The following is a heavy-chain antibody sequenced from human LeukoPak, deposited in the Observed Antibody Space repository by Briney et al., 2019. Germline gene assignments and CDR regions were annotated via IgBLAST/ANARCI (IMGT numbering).Heavy chain of an antibody. D-gene: IGHD1-26*01. V-gene: IGHV3-7*01. J-gene: IGHJ4*02. CDR2: IKQDGSEK. Sequence: GGSLRLSCAASGFTFSDYYMSWVRQAPGKGLEWVANIKQDGSEKYYVDSVKGRFTISRDNAKNSLYLQMNSLRAEDTAVYYCARTVGAPSFFDYWGQGTLVTVSS. CDR1: GFTFSDYY. CDR3: ARTVGAPSFFDY.